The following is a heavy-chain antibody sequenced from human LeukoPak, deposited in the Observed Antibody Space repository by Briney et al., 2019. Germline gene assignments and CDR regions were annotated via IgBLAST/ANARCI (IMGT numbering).Heavy chain of an antibody. CDR2: INHSGST. CDR1: GGSFSGYY. Sequence: MPSETLSLTCAVYGGSFSGYYWSWIRQPPGKGLEWIGEINHSGSTNYNPSLKSRVTISVDTSKNQFSLKLSSVTAADTAVYYCARARYSNPAWSYWYFDLWGRGTLVTVSS. J-gene: IGHJ2*01. CDR3: ARARYSNPAWSYWYFDL. D-gene: IGHD4-11*01. V-gene: IGHV4-34*01.